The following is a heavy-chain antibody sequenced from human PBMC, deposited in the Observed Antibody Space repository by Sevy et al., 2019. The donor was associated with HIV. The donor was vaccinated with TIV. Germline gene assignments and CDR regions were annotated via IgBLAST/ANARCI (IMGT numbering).Heavy chain of an antibody. J-gene: IGHJ4*02. CDR2: IYFTGNT. V-gene: IGHV4-59*01. Sequence: PGGSLRLSCSVSGGSISSYFWTWVRQSPGKGLEWIGNIYFTGNTDYSPSLKSRVTLSLDTSKSQFSLTLKSVTAADTAIYFCARDSTTRPRVLDYWGQGTLVTVSS. D-gene: IGHD1-1*01. CDR3: ARDSTTRPRVLDY. CDR1: GGSISSYF.